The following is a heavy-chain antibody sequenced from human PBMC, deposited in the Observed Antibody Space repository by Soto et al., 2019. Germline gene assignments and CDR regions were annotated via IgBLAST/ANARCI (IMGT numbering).Heavy chain of an antibody. CDR3: ARDPFRRRSSDWYRYFDY. CDR2: IYHSGST. J-gene: IGHJ4*02. CDR1: GGSISSSNW. D-gene: IGHD6-19*01. V-gene: IGHV4-4*02. Sequence: LSLTCAVSGGSISSSNWWSWVRQPPGKGLEWIGEIYHSGSTNYNPSLKSRVTISVDKSKNQFSLKLSSVTAADTAVYYCARDPFRRRSSDWYRYFDYWGQGTLVTVSS.